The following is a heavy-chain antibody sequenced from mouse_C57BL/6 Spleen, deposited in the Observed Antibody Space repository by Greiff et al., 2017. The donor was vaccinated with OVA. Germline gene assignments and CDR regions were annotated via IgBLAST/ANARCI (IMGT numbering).Heavy chain of an antibody. V-gene: IGHV1-82*01. CDR1: GYAFSSSW. Sequence: QVQLQQSGPELVKPGASVKISCKASGYAFSSSWMNWVKQRPGKGLEWIGRIYPGDGDTNYNGKFKGKATLTADKSSSTAYMQLSSLTSEDSAVYFCARRGWAHFDYWGQGTTLTVSS. CDR2: IYPGDGDT. CDR3: ARRGWAHFDY. D-gene: IGHD3-3*01. J-gene: IGHJ2*01.